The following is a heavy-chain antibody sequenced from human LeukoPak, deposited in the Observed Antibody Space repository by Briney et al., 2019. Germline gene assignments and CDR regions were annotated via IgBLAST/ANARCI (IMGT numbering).Heavy chain of an antibody. Sequence: GGSLRLSCAASGFTFSSYSMNWVRQAPGKGLEWVSYISSSSSTIYYADSVKGRFTISRDNAKNSLYLQMNSLRAEDTAVYYCARAYYDILTGYSKYNDYWGQGTLVTVSS. D-gene: IGHD3-9*01. V-gene: IGHV3-48*04. J-gene: IGHJ4*02. CDR1: GFTFSSYS. CDR2: ISSSSSTI. CDR3: ARAYYDILTGYSKYNDY.